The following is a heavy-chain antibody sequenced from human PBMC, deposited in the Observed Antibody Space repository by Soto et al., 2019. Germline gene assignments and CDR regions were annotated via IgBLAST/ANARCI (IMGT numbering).Heavy chain of an antibody. D-gene: IGHD2-21*02. CDR2: ISGSDGST. Sequence: EVQLLESGGGLVQPGGSLRLSCAASGFTFSSYAMSWVRQAPGKGLEWVSAISGSDGSTYYADSVKGRFTISRDNSKSTLYLQMSSLRAEDTAVYYCAKGTRNGVTTLNWGQGTLVTVSS. J-gene: IGHJ4*02. CDR1: GFTFSSYA. CDR3: AKGTRNGVTTLN. V-gene: IGHV3-23*01.